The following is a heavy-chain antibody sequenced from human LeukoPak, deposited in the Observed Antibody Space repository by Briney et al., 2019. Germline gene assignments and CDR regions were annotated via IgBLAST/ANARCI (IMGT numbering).Heavy chain of an antibody. CDR2: IIPIFGTA. CDR1: GGTFSSYA. D-gene: IGHD2-2*01. V-gene: IGHV1-69*01. CDR3: ARLGAGYCSSTSCQSYYYYYGMDV. J-gene: IGHJ6*02. Sequence: SAKVSCKASGGTFSSYAISWVRQAPGQGLEWMGGIIPIFGTANYAQKFQGRVTITADESTSTAYMELSSLRSEDTAVYYCARLGAGYCSSTSCQSYYYYYGMDVWGQGTTVTVSS.